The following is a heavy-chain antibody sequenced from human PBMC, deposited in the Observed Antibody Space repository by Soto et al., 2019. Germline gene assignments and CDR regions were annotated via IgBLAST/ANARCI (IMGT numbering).Heavy chain of an antibody. CDR3: ATRFGQYGGYYFDY. CDR1: GGSISSSSYY. Sequence: SETLSLTCTVSGGSISSSSYYWGWIRQPPGKGLEWIGSIYYSGSTYYNPSLKSRVTISVDTSKNQFSLKLSSVTAADTAVYYCATRFGQYGGYYFDYWGQGTRVTVSS. D-gene: IGHD4-4*01. V-gene: IGHV4-39*01. CDR2: IYYSGST. J-gene: IGHJ4*02.